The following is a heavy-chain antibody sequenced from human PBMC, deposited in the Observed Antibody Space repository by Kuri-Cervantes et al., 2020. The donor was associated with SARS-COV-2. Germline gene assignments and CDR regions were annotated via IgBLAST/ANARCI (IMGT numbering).Heavy chain of an antibody. CDR2: ISSSGGIYM. J-gene: IGHJ6*02. Sequence: LSLTCTVSGGSISSYYWSWIRQAPGKGLEWVSYISSSGGIYMQYADSVKGRFTISRDNAKKSLYLEMNSLRAEDTAVYYCARQGYCSGGSCYSGAMDVWGQGTTVTVSS. V-gene: IGHV3-11*01. CDR1: GGSISSYY. CDR3: ARQGYCSGGSCYSGAMDV. D-gene: IGHD2-15*01.